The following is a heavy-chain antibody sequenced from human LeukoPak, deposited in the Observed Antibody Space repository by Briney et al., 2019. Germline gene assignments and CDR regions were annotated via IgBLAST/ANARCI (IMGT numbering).Heavy chain of an antibody. CDR1: GFTVSTNH. CDR3: ASDSYCSSTSCYDY. D-gene: IGHD2-2*01. V-gene: IGHV3-53*01. CDR2: IYGGGFT. Sequence: GGSLRLSCAASGFTVSTNHMTWVRQAPGKGLEWVSIIYGGGFTHYADSVKGRFTISRDNAKNSLYLQMNSLRAEDTAVYYCASDSYCSSTSCYDYWGQGTLVTVSS. J-gene: IGHJ4*02.